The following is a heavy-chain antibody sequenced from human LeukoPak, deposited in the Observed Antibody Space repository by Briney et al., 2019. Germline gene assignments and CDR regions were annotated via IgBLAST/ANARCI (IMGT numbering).Heavy chain of an antibody. CDR2: INHSGST. CDR1: GGSFSGYY. J-gene: IGHJ6*03. Sequence: SETLSLTCAAYGGSFSGYYWSWIRQPPGKGLEWIGEINHSGSTNYNPSLKSRVTISVDTSKNQFSLKLSSVTAADTAVYYCARSLRRYCSSTSCYPYYYYYMDVWGKGTTVTVSS. V-gene: IGHV4-34*01. D-gene: IGHD2-2*01. CDR3: ARSLRRYCSSTSCYPYYYYYMDV.